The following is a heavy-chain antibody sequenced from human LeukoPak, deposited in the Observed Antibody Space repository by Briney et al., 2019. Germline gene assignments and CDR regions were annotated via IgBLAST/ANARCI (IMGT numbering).Heavy chain of an antibody. J-gene: IGHJ4*02. V-gene: IGHV3-21*01. CDR1: GFIFSSYA. D-gene: IGHD6-19*01. CDR3: ARGAVAGKVDY. CDR2: ISSSSSYI. Sequence: PGGSLRLSCAASGFIFSSYAMNWVRQAPGKGLEWVSSISSSSSYIYYADSVKGRFTISRDNAKNSLYLQMNSLRAEDTAVYYCARGAVAGKVDYWGQGTLVTVSS.